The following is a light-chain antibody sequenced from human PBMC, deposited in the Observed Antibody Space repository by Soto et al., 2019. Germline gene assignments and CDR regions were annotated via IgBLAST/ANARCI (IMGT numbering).Light chain of an antibody. CDR1: QSVADN. CDR3: QQYNYWQIT. Sequence: EVVMTQSPAPLSVSPGERVTLSCRSSQSVADNLAWFQQKPGQGPRLLIYGASTRATGIPARFSGSWSETDCTLTVSSLRSEDASVYYCQQYNYWQITLVQGTRLEIK. V-gene: IGKV3-15*01. J-gene: IGKJ5*01. CDR2: GAS.